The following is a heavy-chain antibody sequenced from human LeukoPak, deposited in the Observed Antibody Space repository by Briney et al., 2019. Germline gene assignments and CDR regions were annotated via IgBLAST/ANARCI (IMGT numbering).Heavy chain of an antibody. CDR1: GFTVSSNF. CDR2: ICSGETT. Sequence: GGSLRLSCAASGFTVSSNFMSWVRQVTGKGLECVSAICSGETTHYAESVKGRFTNTRDNSKNTLYLQMNSLRVEDTAVYYCATEKIPDEHRGAFDVWGQGTMVTVSS. CDR3: ATEKIPDEHRGAFDV. V-gene: IGHV3-53*01. D-gene: IGHD2-21*01. J-gene: IGHJ3*01.